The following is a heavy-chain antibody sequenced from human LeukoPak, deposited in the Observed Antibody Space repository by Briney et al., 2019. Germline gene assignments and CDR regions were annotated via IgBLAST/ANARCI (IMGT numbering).Heavy chain of an antibody. Sequence: PGGSLRLSCAASGFTFDDYGMSWVRQAPGKGLEWIGLIRRKANDGSTEYAASVKGRFTISRDDSKAIAYLQMNGLQTEDTALYYCTRADGDYDHHFFDYWGQGTQVIVSS. CDR3: TRADGDYDHHFFDY. J-gene: IGHJ4*02. CDR1: GFTFDDYG. D-gene: IGHD4-17*01. CDR2: IRRKANDGST. V-gene: IGHV3-49*04.